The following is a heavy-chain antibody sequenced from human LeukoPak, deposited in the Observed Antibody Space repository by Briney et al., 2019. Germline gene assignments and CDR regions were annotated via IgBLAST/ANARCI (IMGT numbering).Heavy chain of an antibody. J-gene: IGHJ4*02. D-gene: IGHD2/OR15-2a*01. CDR1: GGSLSSYY. CDR2: ISYSGST. CDR3: AGHHPRNTVDF. Sequence: SETLSLTCTVSGGSLSSYYWSWIRQPPGKGLECIGYISYSGSTNYNPSLKSRVTISLDTSKNQFSLKLSSVTAADTAVYYCAGHHPRNTVDFWGQGTLVTVSS. V-gene: IGHV4-59*08.